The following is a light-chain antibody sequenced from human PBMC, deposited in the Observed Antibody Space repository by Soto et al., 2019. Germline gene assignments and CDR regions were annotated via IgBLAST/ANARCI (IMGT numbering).Light chain of an antibody. Sequence: DIQMTQSPSSLSASVGDRVTITCRASQDISNSLAWYQQKPGEVPKVLIYATSILQSGVPARFSGSGSGTDFTLTISSLQPADVATYYCQNYNSAPLTFGGGTKVEI. V-gene: IGKV1-27*01. CDR2: ATS. CDR1: QDISNS. CDR3: QNYNSAPLT. J-gene: IGKJ4*01.